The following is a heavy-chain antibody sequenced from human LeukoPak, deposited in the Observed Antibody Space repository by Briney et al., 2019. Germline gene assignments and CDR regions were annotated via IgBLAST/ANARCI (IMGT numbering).Heavy chain of an antibody. D-gene: IGHD2-2*02. CDR2: INHGGST. CDR3: ARHPDDCSSTSCYIPHFDY. V-gene: IGHV4-34*01. CDR1: GGSFSGYY. Sequence: PSETLSLTCAVYGGSFSGYYWTWIRQPPGKGLEWIGEINHGGSTNYNPSLKSRVNISMDTSKNQFSLKLNSVTAADTAVYYCARHPDDCSSTSCYIPHFDYWGQGTLVTVSS. J-gene: IGHJ4*02.